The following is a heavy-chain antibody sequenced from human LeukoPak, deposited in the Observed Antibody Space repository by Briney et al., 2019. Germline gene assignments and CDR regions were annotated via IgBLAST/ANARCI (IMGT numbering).Heavy chain of an antibody. J-gene: IGHJ6*02. CDR1: GYSFTSYW. Sequence: GESLKISCKGSGYSFTSYWIGWVRQMPGKGLEWMGIIYPGDSDTRYSPSFQGQVTISADKSISTAYLQWSSLKASDTAMYYCARQDVDTPQRGYYGMDVWGQGTMVTVSS. CDR3: ARQDVDTPQRGYYGMDV. CDR2: IYPGDSDT. V-gene: IGHV5-51*01. D-gene: IGHD5-18*01.